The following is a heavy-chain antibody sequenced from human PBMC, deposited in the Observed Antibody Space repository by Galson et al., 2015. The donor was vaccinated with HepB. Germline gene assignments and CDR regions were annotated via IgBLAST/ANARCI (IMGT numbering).Heavy chain of an antibody. CDR3: ARDGRSPPYYHYGMDV. J-gene: IGHJ6*02. CDR1: GGSISSYY. CDR2: IFYSGST. V-gene: IGHV4-59*01. D-gene: IGHD3-10*01. Sequence: QVQLQESGPGLVKPSETLSLTCTVSGGSISSYYWSWIRQAPGKGLEWIGYIFYSGSTNYNPSLKSRVTISVDTSKNHFSLKLNSVTAADTAVYYCARDGRSPPYYHYGMDVWGQGTTVTVSS.